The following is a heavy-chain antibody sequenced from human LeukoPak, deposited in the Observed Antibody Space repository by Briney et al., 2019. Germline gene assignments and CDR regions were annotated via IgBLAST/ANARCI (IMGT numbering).Heavy chain of an antibody. V-gene: IGHV1-18*01. CDR2: ISAYNGNT. Sequence: ASVKVSCKASGYTFTSYGISWVRQAPGQGLEWMGWISAYNGNTNYAQKLQGRVTITTDTSTSTAYMELRSLRSDDTAVYYCATESYYDSSGYPYFDYWGQGTLVTVSS. CDR1: GYTFTSYG. D-gene: IGHD3-22*01. J-gene: IGHJ4*02. CDR3: ATESYYDSSGYPYFDY.